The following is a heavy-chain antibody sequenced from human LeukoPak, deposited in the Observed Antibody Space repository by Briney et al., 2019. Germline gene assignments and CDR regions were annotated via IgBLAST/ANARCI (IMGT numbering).Heavy chain of an antibody. CDR2: IYTSGST. CDR1: GYSISSGYY. V-gene: IGHV4-38-2*02. CDR3: ARDLSQGGYSYGYNWFDP. D-gene: IGHD5-18*01. Sequence: PSETLSLTCTVSGYSISSGYYWGWIRQPPGKGLEWIGRIYTSGSTNYNPSLKSRVTMSVDTSKNQFSLKLSSVTAADTAVYYCARDLSQGGYSYGYNWFDPWGQGTLVTVSS. J-gene: IGHJ5*02.